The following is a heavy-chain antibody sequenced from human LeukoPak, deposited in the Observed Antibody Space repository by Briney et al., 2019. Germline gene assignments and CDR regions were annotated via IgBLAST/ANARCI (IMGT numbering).Heavy chain of an antibody. CDR1: GYSFTAYY. CDR3: ATKGDGYCRSTNCQGAFDF. CDR2: INPNSGDT. J-gene: IGHJ3*01. Sequence: SVKVSCKASGYSFTAYYMHLVRQAPGQGLEWMGWINPNSGDTNYAQNFRDRVTMTWDTSVSTAYMELSSLTSDDTAVYYCATKGDGYCRSTNCQGAFDFWGQGSMVIVSS. D-gene: IGHD2-2*01. V-gene: IGHV1-2*02.